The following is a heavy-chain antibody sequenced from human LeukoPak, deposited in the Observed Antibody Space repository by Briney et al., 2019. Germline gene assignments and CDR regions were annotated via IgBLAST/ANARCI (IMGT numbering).Heavy chain of an antibody. J-gene: IGHJ4*02. D-gene: IGHD1-26*01. CDR1: GYTFTGYY. Sequence: ASVKVSCKASGYTFTGYYMHWVRQAPGQGLEWMGWINPNSGGTNYAQKFQGWVTMTRDTSTSTAYMELSRLRFDDTAVYYCARDRIRGSYYDFDYWGQGTLVTVSS. CDR3: ARDRIRGSYYDFDY. V-gene: IGHV1-2*04. CDR2: INPNSGGT.